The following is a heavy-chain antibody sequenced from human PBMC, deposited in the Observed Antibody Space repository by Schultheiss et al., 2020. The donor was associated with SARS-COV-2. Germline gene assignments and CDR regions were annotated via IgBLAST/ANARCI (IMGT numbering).Heavy chain of an antibody. D-gene: IGHD4-23*01. Sequence: GGSLRLSCAASGFTFSSYAMHWVRQAPGKGLEWVSCIDGLGTIYYAGSVKGRFTISRDNSKNTLYLQMNSLRAEDTAVYYCARAKWGATTTVVIRWGQGTLVTVSS. CDR2: IDGLGTI. CDR3: ARAKWGATTTVVIR. CDR1: GFTFSSYA. J-gene: IGHJ4*02. V-gene: IGHV3-48*01.